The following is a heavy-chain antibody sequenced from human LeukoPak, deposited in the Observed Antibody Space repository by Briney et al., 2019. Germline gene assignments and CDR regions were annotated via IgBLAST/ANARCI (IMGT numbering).Heavy chain of an antibody. Sequence: ASVKVSCKASGYTFTSYGISWVRQAPGQGLEWMAWISAYNGNTKYVEKFQGRVTMTTNTSTTTAYMELRSLRSDDTAVYYCARDVGGSGSYYSPHYYYYMDVWGKGTTVTVSS. CDR3: ARDVGGSGSYYSPHYYYYMDV. CDR1: GYTFTSYG. V-gene: IGHV1-18*01. D-gene: IGHD3-10*01. CDR2: ISAYNGNT. J-gene: IGHJ6*03.